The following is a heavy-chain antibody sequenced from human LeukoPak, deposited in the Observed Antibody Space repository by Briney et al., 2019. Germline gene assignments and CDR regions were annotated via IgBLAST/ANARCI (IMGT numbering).Heavy chain of an antibody. CDR1: GFTFSSYG. Sequence: GGSLRLSCAASGFTFSSYGMHWVRQAPGKGLEWVAVISYDGSNKYYADSVKGRFTISRDNSKNTLYLQMNSLRAEDTAVYYCAKDWQLVQLDAFDIWGQGTMVTVSS. CDR2: ISYDGSNK. V-gene: IGHV3-30*18. CDR3: AKDWQLVQLDAFDI. J-gene: IGHJ3*02. D-gene: IGHD6-13*01.